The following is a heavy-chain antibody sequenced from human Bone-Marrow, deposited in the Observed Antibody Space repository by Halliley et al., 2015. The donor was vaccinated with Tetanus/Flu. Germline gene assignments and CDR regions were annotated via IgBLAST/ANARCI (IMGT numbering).Heavy chain of an antibody. Sequence: SLRLSCTASGFTFSSHWMHWVRQAPGEGLEWVSSISGGSTYYADSVKDRFSISRDYSKNTLYLQMNSLRAEDTAIYYCAKGQLGYYHFEDWGQGTLVSVSS. V-gene: IGHV3-23*01. CDR3: AKGQLGYYHFED. CDR2: ISGGST. CDR1: GFTFSSHW. D-gene: IGHD1-1*01. J-gene: IGHJ4*02.